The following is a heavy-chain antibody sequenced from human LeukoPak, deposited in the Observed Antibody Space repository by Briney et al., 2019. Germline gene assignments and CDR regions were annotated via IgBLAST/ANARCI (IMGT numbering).Heavy chain of an antibody. CDR2: IYYSGST. CDR3: ARGSIVGATTLDY. CDR1: GGSISSYY. Sequence: SETLSLTCTVSGGSISSYYLSWIRQPPGKGLEWIGYIYYSGSTNYNPSLKSRVTISVDTSKNQFSLKLSSVTAADTAVYYCARGSIVGATTLDYWGQGTLVTVSS. D-gene: IGHD1-26*01. V-gene: IGHV4-59*01. J-gene: IGHJ4*02.